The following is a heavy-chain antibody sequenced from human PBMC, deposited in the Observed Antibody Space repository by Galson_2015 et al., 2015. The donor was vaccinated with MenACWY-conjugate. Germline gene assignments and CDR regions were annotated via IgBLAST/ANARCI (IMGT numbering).Heavy chain of an antibody. CDR2: ISSSGGYT. CDR1: GFTFTDYY. CDR3: ARFRGHSSSWGVY. Sequence: SLRLSCAASGFTFTDYYMSWIRQAPGKGLEWVSYISSSGGYTTYADSVKGRFTISRDNAKNSLYLQMNSLRVEDTAVYYCARFRGHSSSWGVYWGQGTLVIASS. V-gene: IGHV3-11*03. D-gene: IGHD6-13*01. J-gene: IGHJ4*02.